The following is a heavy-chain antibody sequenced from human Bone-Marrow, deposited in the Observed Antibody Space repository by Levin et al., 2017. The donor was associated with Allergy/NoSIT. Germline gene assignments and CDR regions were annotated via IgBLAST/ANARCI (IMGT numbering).Heavy chain of an antibody. CDR2: ITNSGRT. CDR1: GFTFNNYA. J-gene: IGHJ4*02. Sequence: GGSLRLSCAASGFTFNNYAMSWVRQAPGKGLEWVSAITNSGRTYYADSAKGRFTVSRDNSKNTLYLQMNSLRAGDTAVYYCAKGMTTVVPVFDYWGQGTLVTVSS. CDR3: AKGMTTVVPVFDY. V-gene: IGHV3-23*01. D-gene: IGHD4-23*01.